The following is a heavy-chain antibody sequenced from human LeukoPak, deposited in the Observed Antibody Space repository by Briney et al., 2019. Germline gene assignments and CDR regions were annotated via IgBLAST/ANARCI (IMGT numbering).Heavy chain of an antibody. CDR3: ARPYRDGYIMPY. V-gene: IGHV1-69*04. D-gene: IGHD5-24*01. CDR2: IIPILGIA. J-gene: IGHJ4*02. CDR1: GGTFSSYA. Sequence: ASVKVSCKASGGTFSSYAISWVRQAPGQGLEWMGRIIPILGIANYAQKFQGRVTITADKSTSTAYMELSSLRSEDTAVYYCARPYRDGYIMPYWGQGTLVTVSS.